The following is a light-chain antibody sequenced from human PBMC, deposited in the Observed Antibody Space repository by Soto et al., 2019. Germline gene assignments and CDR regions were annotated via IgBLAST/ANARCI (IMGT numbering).Light chain of an antibody. CDR3: QQYNSRPCT. CDR1: QSVSSK. CDR2: GAS. Sequence: EIVMTQSAATLSVSPGEGATLSCRASQSVSSKLAWYQQKPGQAPRLLIYGASTRATGIPARFSGSGSGTDFTLTISSLQSEDFAAYYCQQYNSRPCTFGQRTKVDIK. V-gene: IGKV3-15*01. J-gene: IGKJ1*01.